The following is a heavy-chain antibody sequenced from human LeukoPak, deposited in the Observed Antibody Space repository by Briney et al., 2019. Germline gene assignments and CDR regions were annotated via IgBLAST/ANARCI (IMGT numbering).Heavy chain of an antibody. CDR3: ARGDCSSTSCPFDP. D-gene: IGHD2-2*01. V-gene: IGHV4-34*01. J-gene: IGHJ5*02. Sequence: SETLSLTCAVYGGSFSGYYWSWIRQPPGKGLEWIGEIHHSGSTNYNPSLKSRVTISVDTSKNQFSLKLSSVTAADTAVYYCARGDCSSTSCPFDPWGQGTLVTVSS. CDR2: IHHSGST. CDR1: GGSFSGYY.